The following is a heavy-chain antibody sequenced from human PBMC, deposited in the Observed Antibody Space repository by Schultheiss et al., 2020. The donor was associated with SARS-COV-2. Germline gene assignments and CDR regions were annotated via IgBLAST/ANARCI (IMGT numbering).Heavy chain of an antibody. D-gene: IGHD6-13*01. Sequence: GGSLRLSCAASGFTVSSNYMSWVRQAPGKGLEWVSVIYSGGSTYYADSVKGRFTISRDNSKNTLYLQMNSLGAEDTAVYYCARPSSWYENWFDPWGQGTLVTVSS. CDR2: IYSGGST. CDR1: GFTVSSNY. J-gene: IGHJ5*02. CDR3: ARPSSWYENWFDP. V-gene: IGHV3-66*04.